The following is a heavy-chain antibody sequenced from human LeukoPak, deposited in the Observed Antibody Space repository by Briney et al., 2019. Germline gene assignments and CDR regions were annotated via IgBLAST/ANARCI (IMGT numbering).Heavy chain of an antibody. V-gene: IGHV4-34*01. CDR1: GGSFSGYY. D-gene: IGHD4-17*01. Sequence: SETLSLTCAVYGGSFSGYYWSWIRQPPGKGLEWIGEINHSGSTNYNPSLKSRVTIPVDTSKNQFSLKLSSVTAADTAVYYCARVTTTVTPWGQGTLVTVSS. J-gene: IGHJ4*02. CDR2: INHSGST. CDR3: ARVTTTVTP.